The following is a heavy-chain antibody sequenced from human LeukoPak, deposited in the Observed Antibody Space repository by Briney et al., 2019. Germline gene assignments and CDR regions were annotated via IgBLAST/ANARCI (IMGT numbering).Heavy chain of an antibody. V-gene: IGHV3-7*03. J-gene: IGHJ3*02. CDR1: GFTFSSYW. Sequence: AGGSLRLSCAASGFTFSSYWMSWVRQAPGKGLEWVANIKQDGSEKYYVDSVKGRFTISRDNAKNSLYLQMNSLRAEDTAVYYCARDPSSPDPSVLRYFDWLFWPPANAFDIWGQGTMVTVSS. D-gene: IGHD3-9*01. CDR2: IKQDGSEK. CDR3: ARDPSSPDPSVLRYFDWLFWPPANAFDI.